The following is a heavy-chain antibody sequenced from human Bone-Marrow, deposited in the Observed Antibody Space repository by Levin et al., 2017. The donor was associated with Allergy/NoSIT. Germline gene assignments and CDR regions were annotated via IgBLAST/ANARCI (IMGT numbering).Heavy chain of an antibody. CDR3: VGHKDSRAFDL. CDR1: GFSFSNYW. Sequence: GESLKISCQGSGFSFSNYWIAWVRQMPGKGLEWMGIFYNGDSETRYSPSFQGQVTISADKSINTAYLQWSSLRASDTASDYCVGHKDSRAFDLWGQGTLVTVS. CDR2: FYNGDSET. J-gene: IGHJ3*01. V-gene: IGHV5-51*01. D-gene: IGHD2-15*01.